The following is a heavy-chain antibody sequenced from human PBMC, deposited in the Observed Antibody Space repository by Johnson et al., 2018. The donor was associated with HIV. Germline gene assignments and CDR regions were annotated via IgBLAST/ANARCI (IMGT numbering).Heavy chain of an antibody. J-gene: IGHJ3*02. Sequence: VQLVEFGGGLVQPGGSLRLSCAASGFTFSSYWMSWVRQAPGKGLEWVANIKQDGSEKYYVDSVKGRFTISRDNSKNTLYLQMKSLRAEDTAVYYCAKDRGDSSGYYYADAFDIWGQGTMVTVSS. CDR3: AKDRGDSSGYYYADAFDI. CDR2: IKQDGSEK. CDR1: GFTFSSYW. V-gene: IGHV3-7*05. D-gene: IGHD3-22*01.